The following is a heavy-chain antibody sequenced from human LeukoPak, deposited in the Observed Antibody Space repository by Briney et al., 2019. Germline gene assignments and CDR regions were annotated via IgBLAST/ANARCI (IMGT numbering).Heavy chain of an antibody. D-gene: IGHD2-15*01. Sequence: PGGSLRLSCAASGFTFSSYAMHWVRQAPGKGLEYVSAISSNGGSTYYANSVKGRFTISRDNSKNTLYLQMGSLRAEDMAVYYCARSGRYCSGGSCYSGNWFDPWGQGTLVTVSS. V-gene: IGHV3-64*01. J-gene: IGHJ5*02. CDR3: ARSGRYCSGGSCYSGNWFDP. CDR2: ISSNGGST. CDR1: GFTFSSYA.